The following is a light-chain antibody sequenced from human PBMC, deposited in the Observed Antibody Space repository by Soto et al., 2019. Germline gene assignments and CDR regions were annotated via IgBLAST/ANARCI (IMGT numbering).Light chain of an antibody. CDR2: DVS. CDR1: SSDVGGYNY. Sequence: QSVLTQPRSVSGSPGQSVTISCTGTSSDVGGYNYVSWYQQHPGKAPKLMIYDVSKWPSGVPDRFSGSKSGNTASLTISGLQAEDEADYYCCSYTGSYSLYVFGSGTQLTVL. CDR3: CSYTGSYSLYV. J-gene: IGLJ7*01. V-gene: IGLV2-11*01.